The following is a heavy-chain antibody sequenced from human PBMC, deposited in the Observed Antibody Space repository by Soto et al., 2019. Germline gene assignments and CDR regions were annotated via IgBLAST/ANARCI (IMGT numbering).Heavy chain of an antibody. D-gene: IGHD3-10*01. CDR1: GFTFSSYA. V-gene: IGHV3-64D*06. CDR3: VKGSRFDLYYYGMDV. J-gene: IGHJ6*02. CDR2: ISSNGGST. Sequence: PGGSLRLSCSASGFTFSSYAMHWVRQAPGKGLEYVSAISSNGGSTYYADSVKGRFTISRDNSKNTLYLQMSSLRAEDTAVYYCVKGSRFDLYYYGMDVWGQGTTVTVSS.